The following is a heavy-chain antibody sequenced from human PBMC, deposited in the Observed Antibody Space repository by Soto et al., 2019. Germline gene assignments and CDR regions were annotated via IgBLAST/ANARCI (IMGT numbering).Heavy chain of an antibody. CDR1: GASISSGDYF. J-gene: IGHJ6*02. CDR2: IYDSGSS. D-gene: IGHD2-2*01. Sequence: PSETLSLTCTVSGASISSGDYFWSWIRQSPGKGLEWIGYIYDSGSSYYNPSLKSRVTMSVDTSKNQFSLKLRSVTAADTAVYYCAREGCSSTSCSWGVHHGMDVWGQGTTVTVSS. CDR3: AREGCSSTSCSWGVHHGMDV. V-gene: IGHV4-30-4*01.